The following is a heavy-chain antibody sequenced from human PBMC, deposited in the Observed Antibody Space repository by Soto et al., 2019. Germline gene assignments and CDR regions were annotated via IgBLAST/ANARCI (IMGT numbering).Heavy chain of an antibody. J-gene: IGHJ4*02. D-gene: IGHD1-26*01. CDR1: GFSLSTSGVN. Sequence: SGPTLVNPTETLTLTCTFSGFSLSTSGVNVGWIRQPPGKALEWLALVYWNDDKRYSPSLKSRLTITKDTSKNQVVLTMTSMDPVDTATYFCAHGQVGTTLMPSHRDYWGQGTLVTVSS. CDR2: VYWNDDK. V-gene: IGHV2-5*01. CDR3: AHGQVGTTLMPSHRDY.